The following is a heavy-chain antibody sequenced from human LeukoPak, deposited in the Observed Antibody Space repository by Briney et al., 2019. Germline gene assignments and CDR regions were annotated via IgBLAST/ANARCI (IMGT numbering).Heavy chain of an antibody. V-gene: IGHV3-48*01. CDR2: ISSSSSTI. CDR3: ARALEDYYYYYMDV. CDR1: GFTFSSYS. Sequence: GGSLRLSCAASGFTFSSYSMNWVRQAPGKGLEWVSYISSSSSTIYYADSVKGRFTISRDNAKNSLYLQMNSLRAEDTAVYYCARALEDYYYYYMDVWGKGTTVTVS. D-gene: IGHD5-24*01. J-gene: IGHJ6*03.